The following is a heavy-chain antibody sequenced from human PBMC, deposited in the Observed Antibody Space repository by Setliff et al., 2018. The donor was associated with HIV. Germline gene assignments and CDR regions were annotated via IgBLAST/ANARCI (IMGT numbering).Heavy chain of an antibody. Sequence: SLWIHWVRQAPGKGLVWVSRISADGSDTSYADSVKGRFTISRDNAMNTAYLQMNSLRGEDTALYYCSLGYCSGGSCYSDPEVAFDIWGQGTMVTVSS. CDR3: SLGYCSGGSCYSDPEVAFDI. D-gene: IGHD2-15*01. V-gene: IGHV3-74*01. CDR1: SLW. CDR2: ISADGSDT. J-gene: IGHJ3*02.